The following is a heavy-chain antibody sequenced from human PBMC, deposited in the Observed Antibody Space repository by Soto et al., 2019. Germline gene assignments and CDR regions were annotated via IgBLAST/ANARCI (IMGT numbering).Heavy chain of an antibody. J-gene: IGHJ6*02. CDR3: ARSPPGGYHYYYGMDV. D-gene: IGHD3-22*01. CDR2: IGTAGDT. CDR1: GFTFSSYD. V-gene: IGHV3-13*04. Sequence: EVQLVESGGGLVQPGGSLRLSCAASGFTFSSYDMQWVRQATGKGLEWVSAIGTAGDTYYPGSVKGRFTISRENAKNSLYLQIISLRAGDTAVYYCARSPPGGYHYYYGMDVWGQGTTVTVSS.